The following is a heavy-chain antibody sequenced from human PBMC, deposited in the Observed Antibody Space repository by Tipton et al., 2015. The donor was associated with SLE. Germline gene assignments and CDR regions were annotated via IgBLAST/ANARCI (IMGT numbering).Heavy chain of an antibody. CDR2: IYYSGST. J-gene: IGHJ6*02. CDR1: GGSVSSGSYY. Sequence: TLSLTCTVSGGSVSSGSYYWAWIRQPPGKGQEWIGTIYYSGSTYYYPSLKSRITISVDTSKNQFSLEVRSVTAADTAVYYCARTGLGYCSGGSCYPLYYYYGMDVWGQGTTVTVSS. D-gene: IGHD2-15*01. V-gene: IGHV4-39*07. CDR3: ARTGLGYCSGGSCYPLYYYYGMDV.